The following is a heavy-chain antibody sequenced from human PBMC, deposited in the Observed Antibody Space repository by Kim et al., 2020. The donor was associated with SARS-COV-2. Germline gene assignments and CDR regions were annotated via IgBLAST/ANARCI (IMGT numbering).Heavy chain of an antibody. CDR3: ASMVVTDAFDI. D-gene: IGHD2-21*02. V-gene: IGHV3-21*04. Sequence: GGSLRLSCAASGFTFSSYSMNWVRQAPGKGLEWVSSISSSSSYIYYADSVKGRFTISRDNAKNSLYLQMNSLRAEDTAVYYCASMVVTDAFDIWGQGTMVTVSS. J-gene: IGHJ3*02. CDR1: GFTFSSYS. CDR2: ISSSSSYI.